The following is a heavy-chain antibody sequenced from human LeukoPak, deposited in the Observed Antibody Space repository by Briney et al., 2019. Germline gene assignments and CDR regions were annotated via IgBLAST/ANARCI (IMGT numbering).Heavy chain of an antibody. Sequence: SETLSLTCAVYGGSFSGYYWSWIRQPPGKGLEWIGEINHSGSTNYNPSLKSQVTISVDTSKNQFSLKLSSVTAADTAVYYCARNRGYSYGYDYYYYYMDVWGKGTTVTVSS. J-gene: IGHJ6*03. V-gene: IGHV4-34*01. D-gene: IGHD5-18*01. CDR1: GGSFSGYY. CDR2: INHSGST. CDR3: ARNRGYSYGYDYYYYYMDV.